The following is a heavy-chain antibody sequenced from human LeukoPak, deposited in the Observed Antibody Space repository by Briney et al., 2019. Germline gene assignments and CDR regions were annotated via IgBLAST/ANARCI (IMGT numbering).Heavy chain of an antibody. D-gene: IGHD3-9*01. CDR3: ASGTFDWLLSGY. V-gene: IGHV4-39*07. Sequence: PSEALSLTCTVSGGSISSSSYYWGWIRQPPGKGLEWIGCIYYSGSTYYNPSLKSRVTISVDTSKNQFSLKLSSVTAADTAVYYCASGTFDWLLSGYWGQGTLVTVSS. CDR1: GGSISSSSYY. J-gene: IGHJ4*02. CDR2: IYYSGST.